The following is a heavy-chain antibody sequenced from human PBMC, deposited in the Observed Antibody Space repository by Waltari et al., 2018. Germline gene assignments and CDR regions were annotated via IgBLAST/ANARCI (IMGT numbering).Heavy chain of an antibody. CDR3: ARTPSYCSGGSCYSHYYYYYGMDV. V-gene: IGHV1-3*01. CDR2: INAGNGNT. D-gene: IGHD2-15*01. Sequence: QVQLVQSGAEVKKPGASVKVSCKASGYTFTSYAMHWVRQAPGQRLEWMGWINAGNGNTKYSQKFQGRVTITRDTSASTAYMELSSLRSEDTAVYYCARTPSYCSGGSCYSHYYYYYGMDVWGQGTTVTVSS. J-gene: IGHJ6*02. CDR1: GYTFTSYA.